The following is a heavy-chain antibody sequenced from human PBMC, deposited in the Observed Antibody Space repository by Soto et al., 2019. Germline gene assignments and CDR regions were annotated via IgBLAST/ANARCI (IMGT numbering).Heavy chain of an antibody. CDR3: ARDYYDSSGSLLGY. Sequence: PGGSLRLSCAASGFTVSSNYMSWVRQAPGKGLEWVSVIYSGGSTYYADSVKGRFTISRDNSKNTLYLQMNSLRAEDTAVYYCARDYYDSSGSLLGYWGQGTLVTVSS. D-gene: IGHD3-22*01. J-gene: IGHJ4*02. CDR1: GFTVSSNY. CDR2: IYSGGST. V-gene: IGHV3-66*01.